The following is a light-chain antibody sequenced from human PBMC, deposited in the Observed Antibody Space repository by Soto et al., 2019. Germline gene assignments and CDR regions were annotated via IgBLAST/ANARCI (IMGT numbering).Light chain of an antibody. CDR1: ENVGTN. CDR3: QQYNNWGLS. Sequence: IVLTQSPATLSVSPGERVTLSCRASENVGTNLAWYQQRPGQPPRLLVYGSSTRATGISATFSGSGSRTEFPLTISSLQSGDSAVYYCQQYNNWGLSFGGGTRVEIK. V-gene: IGKV3D-15*01. CDR2: GSS. J-gene: IGKJ4*01.